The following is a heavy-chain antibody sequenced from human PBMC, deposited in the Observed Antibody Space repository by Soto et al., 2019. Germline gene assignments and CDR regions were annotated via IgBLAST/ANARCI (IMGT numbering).Heavy chain of an antibody. CDR1: GGSVRAPDW. Sequence: SETLSLTCTLSGGSVRAPDWWNWVRQSPDKGLGWIAEVHISGHSNYNPSLRSRVSVSIDSSKNQFYLNLNSVTAADTAIYYCARVRQGCSANNCYFDPWGQGTQVTV. J-gene: IGHJ5*01. CDR2: VHISGHS. V-gene: IGHV4-4*02. CDR3: ARVRQGCSANNCYFDP. D-gene: IGHD1-1*01.